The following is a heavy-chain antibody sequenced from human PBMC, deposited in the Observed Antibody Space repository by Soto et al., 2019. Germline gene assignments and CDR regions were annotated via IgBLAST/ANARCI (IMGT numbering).Heavy chain of an antibody. CDR2: ISSSSSYT. J-gene: IGHJ3*02. CDR1: GFTFSDYY. Sequence: PGGSLRLSCAASGFTFSDYYMSWIRQAPGKGLEWVSYISSSSSYTNYADSVKGRLTISRDNAKNSLYLQMNSLRAEDTAVYYCARLRDYGDYVDAFDIWGQGTMVTVSS. V-gene: IGHV3-11*06. D-gene: IGHD4-17*01. CDR3: ARLRDYGDYVDAFDI.